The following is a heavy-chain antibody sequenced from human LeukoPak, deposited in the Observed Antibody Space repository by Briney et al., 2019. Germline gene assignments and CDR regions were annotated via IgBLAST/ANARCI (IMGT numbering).Heavy chain of an antibody. D-gene: IGHD3-10*01. Sequence: PGGSLRLSCAASGFTFSNAWMSWVRQAPGKGLEWVGRIKSKTDGGTTDYAAPVKGRFTISRDDSKNTLYLQMNSLKTEDTAVYYCAKDRLGNYGSGSSFDYWGQGTLVTVSS. J-gene: IGHJ4*02. CDR1: GFTFSNAW. CDR2: IKSKTDGGTT. V-gene: IGHV3-15*01. CDR3: AKDRLGNYGSGSSFDY.